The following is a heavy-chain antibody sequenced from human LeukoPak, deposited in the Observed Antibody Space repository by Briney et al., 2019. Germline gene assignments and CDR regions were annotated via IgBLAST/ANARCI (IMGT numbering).Heavy chain of an antibody. CDR2: IYYSGST. V-gene: IGHV4-39*07. CDR1: GGSISSSSYY. J-gene: IGHJ6*02. Sequence: SETLSLTCTVSGGSISSSSYYWGWIRQPPGKGLEWIGSIYYSGSTYYNPSLKSRVTISVDTSKNQFSLKLSSVTAADTAVYYCARVPVAGDYYYYGMDVWGQGTTVTVSS. D-gene: IGHD6-19*01. CDR3: ARVPVAGDYYYYGMDV.